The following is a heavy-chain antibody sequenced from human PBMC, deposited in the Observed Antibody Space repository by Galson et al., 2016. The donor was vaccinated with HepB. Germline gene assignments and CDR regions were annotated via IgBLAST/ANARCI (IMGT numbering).Heavy chain of an antibody. Sequence: SVKVSCKASGYTFTKYGMRWVRQAPGQGLEWMGWLSADNGNTDYAQKFQGRVTMTTDTSTSTAYMDLRSLKSDDTAVYYRARFPDTQGYLDVWGQGTLVTVCS. J-gene: IGHJ4*02. V-gene: IGHV1-18*01. D-gene: IGHD1-14*01. CDR3: ARFPDTQGYLDV. CDR1: GYTFTKYG. CDR2: LSADNGNT.